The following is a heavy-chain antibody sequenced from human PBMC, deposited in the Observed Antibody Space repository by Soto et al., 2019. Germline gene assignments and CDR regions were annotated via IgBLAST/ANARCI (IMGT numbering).Heavy chain of an antibody. CDR1: GFAFNNYG. J-gene: IGHJ4*02. CDR3: AREDSIIIPAVSDF. D-gene: IGHD2-2*01. Sequence: GGSLRLSCTVSGFAFNNYGITWVRQAPGKGLEWVSSISKSDYTYYSDSVTGRFTISRDNAKNSVSLQMNTLRVEDTAVYYCAREDSIIIPAVSDFWGQGTLVTVSS. V-gene: IGHV3-21*01. CDR2: ISKSDYT.